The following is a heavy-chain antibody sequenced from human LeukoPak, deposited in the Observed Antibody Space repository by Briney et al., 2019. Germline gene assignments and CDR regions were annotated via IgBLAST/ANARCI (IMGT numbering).Heavy chain of an antibody. CDR3: ARDLSSGYSYGYVDDD. D-gene: IGHD5-18*01. CDR2: IYYSGST. V-gene: IGHV4-31*03. J-gene: IGHJ4*02. Sequence: SQTLSLTCTVSGGSISSGGYYWSWIRQHPGKGLEWIGYIYYSGSTYYNPSLKSRVTISVDTSKNQFSLKLSSVTAADTAVYYCARDLSSGYSYGYVDDDWGQGTLVTVSS. CDR1: GGSISSGGYY.